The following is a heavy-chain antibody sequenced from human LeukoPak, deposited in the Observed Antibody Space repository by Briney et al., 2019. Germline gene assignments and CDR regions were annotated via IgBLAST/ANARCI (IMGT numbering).Heavy chain of an antibody. Sequence: GGSLRLSCAASGFTFSDYYMSWIRQAPGKGLEWVSYISSSGSTIYYADSVKGRFTISRDNAKNSLYLQMNSLRAEDTAVYYCARGALGVGEGSRRVEYYIDGWGKGTTVTVPS. CDR1: GFTFSDYY. CDR2: ISSSGSTI. J-gene: IGHJ6*03. CDR3: ARGALGVGEGSRRVEYYIDG. V-gene: IGHV3-11*04. D-gene: IGHD3-10*01.